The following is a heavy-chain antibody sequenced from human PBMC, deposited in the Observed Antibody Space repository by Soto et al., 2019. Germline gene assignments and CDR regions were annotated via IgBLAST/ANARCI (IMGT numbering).Heavy chain of an antibody. V-gene: IGHV3-72*01. CDR3: TRPSYYDSSGYNLNAFDI. D-gene: IGHD3-22*01. CDR1: GFTFSDHY. J-gene: IGHJ3*02. CDR2: IRNRAKSYTT. Sequence: EVQLVESGGALVQPGGSLRLSCAASGFTFSDHYMDWVRQAPGKGLEWVGRIRNRAKSYTTDYAASVKGSFTISRDDSKKSLYLQMTSLKIEDTAVYYCTRPSYYDSSGYNLNAFDIWGQGTMVTVSP.